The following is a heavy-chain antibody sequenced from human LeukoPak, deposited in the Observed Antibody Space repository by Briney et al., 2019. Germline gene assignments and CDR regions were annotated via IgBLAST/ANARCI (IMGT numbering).Heavy chain of an antibody. CDR3: ARVTVRGVSLDY. J-gene: IGHJ4*02. CDR1: GFTFDDYG. V-gene: IGHV3-74*01. Sequence: GGSLRLSCAASGFTFDDYGMSWVRQAPGKGLEWVSGINSDGSSTSYADSVKGRFTISRDNAKNTLYLQMNSLRAEDTAVYYCARVTVRGVSLDYWGQGTLVTVSS. CDR2: INSDGSST. D-gene: IGHD3-10*01.